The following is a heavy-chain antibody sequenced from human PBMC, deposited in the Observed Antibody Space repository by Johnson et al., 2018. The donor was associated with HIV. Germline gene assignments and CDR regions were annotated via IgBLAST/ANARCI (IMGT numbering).Heavy chain of an antibody. Sequence: QVQLVESRGGLVQPGGSLRLSCSASGFTFSSYAMHWVRQALGKGLEWVAVISFDGANTYYADSVKVRFTISRDNSKNTLYLQMNSLRAEATAVYYCARPQGTGDAFDIWGQGTMVTVSS. CDR3: ARPQGTGDAFDI. D-gene: IGHD1-1*01. CDR2: ISFDGANT. CDR1: GFTFSSYA. J-gene: IGHJ3*02. V-gene: IGHV3-30*04.